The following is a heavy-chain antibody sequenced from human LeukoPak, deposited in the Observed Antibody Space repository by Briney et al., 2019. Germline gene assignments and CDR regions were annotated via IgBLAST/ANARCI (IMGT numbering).Heavy chain of an antibody. J-gene: IGHJ4*02. CDR3: ARRLRTYYYGSGSHHHFDY. Sequence: PSETLSLTCAVYGGSFSGYYWSWIRQPPGKGLEWIGEINHSGSTNYNPSLKSRVTISVDTSKNQFSLKLSSVTAADTAVYYCARRLRTYYYGSGSHHHFDYWGQGTLVTVSS. CDR2: INHSGST. D-gene: IGHD3-10*01. V-gene: IGHV4-34*01. CDR1: GGSFSGYY.